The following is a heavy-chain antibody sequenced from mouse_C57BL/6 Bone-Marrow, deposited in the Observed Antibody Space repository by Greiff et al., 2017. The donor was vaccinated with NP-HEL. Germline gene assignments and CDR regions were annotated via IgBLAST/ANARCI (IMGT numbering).Heavy chain of an antibody. CDR3: ARWSHYYAMDY. Sequence: QVQLQQSGPELVKPGASVKISCKASGYAFSSSWMNWVKQRPGKGLEWIGRIYPGDGDTSYNGKFKGKATLTADKSSSTAYMQLSSLTSEDSAVYFCARWSHYYAMDYWGQGTSVTVSS. CDR1: GYAFSSSW. J-gene: IGHJ4*01. V-gene: IGHV1-82*01. CDR2: IYPGDGDT.